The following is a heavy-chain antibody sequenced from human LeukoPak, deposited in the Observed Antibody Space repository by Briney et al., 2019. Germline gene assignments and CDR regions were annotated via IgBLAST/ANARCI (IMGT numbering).Heavy chain of an antibody. CDR2: INSDGSTT. CDR1: KFTFSNYW. CDR3: ARLSVAANFDY. V-gene: IGHV3-74*01. J-gene: IGHJ4*02. Sequence: GGSLRLSCSASKFTFSNYWMNWVRHAPGKGLVWVSRINSDGSTTTYADSVKGRFTISRDNAKNTLYLQMNSLRADDTAVYYCARLSVAANFDYWGQGTLVTVSS. D-gene: IGHD6-19*01.